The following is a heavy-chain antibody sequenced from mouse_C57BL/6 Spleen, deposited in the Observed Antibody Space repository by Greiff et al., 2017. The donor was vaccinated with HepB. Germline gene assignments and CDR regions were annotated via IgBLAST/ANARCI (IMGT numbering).Heavy chain of an antibody. CDR3: VRPLYHGYSSLAY. V-gene: IGHV10-1*01. CDR2: IRSKSNNYAT. J-gene: IGHJ3*01. D-gene: IGHD2-3*01. CDR1: GFSFNTYA. Sequence: EVQLVESGGGLVQPKGSLKLSCAASGFSFNTYAMNWVRQAPGKGLEWVARIRSKSNNYATYYADSVKDRFTISRDDAASRLYLRMNNLKAEDPAMDYCVRPLYHGYSSLAYWGQGTLVTVSA.